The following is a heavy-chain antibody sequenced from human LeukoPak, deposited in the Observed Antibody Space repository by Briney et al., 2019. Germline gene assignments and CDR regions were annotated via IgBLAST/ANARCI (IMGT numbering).Heavy chain of an antibody. CDR2: INPSGGST. J-gene: IGHJ4*02. Sequence: ASVKVSCKASGYTFTSYYMHWVRQAPGQGLEWMGIINPSGGSTTYAQKFQGRVTVTRDTSTSTVYMEVSSLRSEDTAVYYCARDGSSWQFDYWGQGSLVTVSS. V-gene: IGHV1-46*01. D-gene: IGHD6-13*01. CDR3: ARDGSSWQFDY. CDR1: GYTFTSYY.